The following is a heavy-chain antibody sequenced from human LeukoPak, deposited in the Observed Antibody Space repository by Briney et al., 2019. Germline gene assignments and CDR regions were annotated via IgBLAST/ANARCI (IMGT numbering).Heavy chain of an antibody. CDR2: ISGSGGST. CDR1: GFTFSSYA. D-gene: IGHD3-22*01. Sequence: PGGSLRLSCAASGFTFSSYAMSWVRQAPGKGLEWVSAISGSGGSTYYADSVKGRFTISRDNSKNTLYLQMNSLRAEDTAVYYCARDSLSGDSSAFDYWGQGTLVTVSS. J-gene: IGHJ4*02. V-gene: IGHV3-23*01. CDR3: ARDSLSGDSSAFDY.